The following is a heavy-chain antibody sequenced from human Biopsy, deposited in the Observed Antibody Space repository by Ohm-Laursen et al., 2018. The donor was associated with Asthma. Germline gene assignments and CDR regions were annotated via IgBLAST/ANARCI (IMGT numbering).Heavy chain of an antibody. CDR3: ARDVVWFREVGGMDV. V-gene: IGHV3-30*03. Sequence: SLRLSCSASGFTLTTYAIHWVRQAPGKGLEWVAVISYDGSTKYSADSVKGRFIVSRDISKNILSLQMNSLRPEDTAVYYCARDVVWFREVGGMDVWGQGTTVTISS. CDR2: ISYDGSTK. CDR1: GFTLTTYA. D-gene: IGHD3-10*01. J-gene: IGHJ6*02.